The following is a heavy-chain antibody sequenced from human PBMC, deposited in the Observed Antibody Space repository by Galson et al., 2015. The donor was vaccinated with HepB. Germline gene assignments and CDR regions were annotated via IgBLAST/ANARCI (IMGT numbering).Heavy chain of an antibody. Sequence: SVKVSCKASGYTFTSYGISWVRQAPGRGLEWMGWISSYNGNTNYAQKLQGRVTMTTDTSTSTAYMELRSLRSDDTAVYYCARGEEYYYDSSGYYYLEDYWGQGTLVTVSS. CDR1: GYTFTSYG. CDR3: ARGEEYYYDSSGYYYLEDY. CDR2: ISSYNGNT. V-gene: IGHV1-18*01. D-gene: IGHD3-22*01. J-gene: IGHJ4*02.